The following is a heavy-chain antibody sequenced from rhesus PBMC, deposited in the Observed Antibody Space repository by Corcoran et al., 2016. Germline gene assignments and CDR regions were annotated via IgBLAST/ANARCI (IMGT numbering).Heavy chain of an antibody. V-gene: IGHV3-14*01. D-gene: IGHD2-15*01. Sequence: EVQLVESGGGLAKPGGSLRLSCAASGFTFSSYWMHWVRQAPGKGLEWISAINSAGSSTYYADSVKGRFTISRENAKNTLYLQMDSLRAEDTAVYYCARGGIIVVVPSYGLDSWGQGVVVTVSS. CDR1: GFTFSSYW. J-gene: IGHJ6*01. CDR3: ARGGIIVVVPSYGLDS. CDR2: INSAGSST.